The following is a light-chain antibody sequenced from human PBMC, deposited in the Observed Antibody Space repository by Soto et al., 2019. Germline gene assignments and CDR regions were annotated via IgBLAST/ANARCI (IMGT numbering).Light chain of an antibody. Sequence: QSALTQPASVSGSPGQSITISCTGTRSDVGTYNYVSWYQHHPDKAPKLIIYKVSDRPSGVSDRFSGSKSGNTASLTISGLQAEDDADYYCISYTKTNTWLFGGGTKVNVL. CDR2: KVS. CDR1: RSDVGTYNY. J-gene: IGLJ3*02. V-gene: IGLV2-14*01. CDR3: ISYTKTNTWL.